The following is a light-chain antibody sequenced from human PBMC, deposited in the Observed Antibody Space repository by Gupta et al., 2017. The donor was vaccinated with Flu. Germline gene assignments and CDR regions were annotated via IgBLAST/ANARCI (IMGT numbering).Light chain of an antibody. CDR2: AAS. CDR3: QQLKSFPLT. V-gene: IGKV1-9*01. CDR1: QDISSY. J-gene: IGKJ5*01. Sequence: DIQLTQSPSFLSASVGDRVTITCRASQDISSYLAWFQQKPGKAPNLLIYAASTLQSGVPSRFSGSGSGTDFTLTISSLQPEDFATYYCQQLKSFPLTFGQGTRLEIK.